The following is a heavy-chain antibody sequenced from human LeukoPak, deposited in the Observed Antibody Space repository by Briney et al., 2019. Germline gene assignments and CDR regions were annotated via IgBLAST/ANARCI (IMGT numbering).Heavy chain of an antibody. CDR1: GFTFSSYA. J-gene: IGHJ4*02. D-gene: IGHD2-2*02. CDR2: ISGSGGST. V-gene: IGHV3-23*01. Sequence: GGSLRLSCAASGFTFSSYAMSWVRQAPGKGLEWVSAISGSGGSTYYADSVKGRFTISRDNAKNSLYLQMNSLRAEDTAVYYCARDTLDCSSTSCYTYYFDYWGQGTLVTVSS. CDR3: ARDTLDCSSTSCYTYYFDY.